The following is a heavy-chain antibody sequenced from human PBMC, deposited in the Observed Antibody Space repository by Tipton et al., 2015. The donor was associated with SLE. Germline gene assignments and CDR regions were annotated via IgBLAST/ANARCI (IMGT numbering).Heavy chain of an antibody. Sequence: SLRLSCAASGFTFSSYAMHWVRQAPGKGLEWVAVIAYDGSNKYYVDSVKGRFTSSRDNSKNTLYLQMNSLRAEDTAVYYCAVGVATTFLDYGMDVWGQGTTVTVSS. CDR1: GFTFSSYA. CDR2: IAYDGSNK. D-gene: IGHD5-12*01. CDR3: AVGVATTFLDYGMDV. V-gene: IGHV3-30*14. J-gene: IGHJ6*02.